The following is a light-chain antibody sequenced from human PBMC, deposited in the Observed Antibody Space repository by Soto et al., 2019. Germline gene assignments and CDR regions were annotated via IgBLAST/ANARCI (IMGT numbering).Light chain of an antibody. Sequence: DIQMTQSPSTLCASVGDRVTITCRASQSISSWLAWYQQKPGKAPKLLIYKASNLESGVTSRFSGSGSGTEVTLTISSLQPDDFATYFSQQYNTYPLTFGGGTKVEIK. CDR2: KAS. V-gene: IGKV1-5*03. CDR1: QSISSW. CDR3: QQYNTYPLT. J-gene: IGKJ4*01.